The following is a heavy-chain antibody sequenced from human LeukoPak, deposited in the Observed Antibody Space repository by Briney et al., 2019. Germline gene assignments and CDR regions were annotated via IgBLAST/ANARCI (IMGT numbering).Heavy chain of an antibody. CDR3: SRDRENGGSGYDSKNY. CDR1: GFIFGDYA. D-gene: IGHD5-12*01. CDR2: IRSKAYGGTT. Sequence: GGSLRLSCTASGFIFGDYAMSWFRQAPGKGLEWVGFIRSKAYGGTTEYAASVKGRFTISRDDPKSIAYLQMNSLKAEDTAVYYCSRDRENGGSGYDSKNYWGQGTLVTVSS. J-gene: IGHJ4*02. V-gene: IGHV3-49*03.